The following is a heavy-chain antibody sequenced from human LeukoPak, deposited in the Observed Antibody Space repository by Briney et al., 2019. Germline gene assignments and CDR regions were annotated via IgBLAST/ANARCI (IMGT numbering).Heavy chain of an antibody. Sequence: PSETLSLTCTVSGGSISHSYWSWIRQPPGKGLEWIGFVYHSGSTNYNPSLKSRLIISIDTSKNQFSLKLNSVTAADTAVYYCARGLSGYYYGSGSSFDYWGQGTLVTVSS. J-gene: IGHJ4*02. D-gene: IGHD3-10*01. CDR3: ARGLSGYYYGSGSSFDY. V-gene: IGHV4-59*01. CDR1: GGSISHSY. CDR2: VYHSGST.